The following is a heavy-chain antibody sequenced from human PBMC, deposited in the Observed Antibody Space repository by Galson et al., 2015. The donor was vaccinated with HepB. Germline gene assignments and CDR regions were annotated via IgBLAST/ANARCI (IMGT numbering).Heavy chain of an antibody. J-gene: IGHJ4*02. Sequence: SVKVSCKASGYTFTDYYIHWVRQAPGQGLEWMGRINPTKANTNYAQKFQGRLTLTRDTSISTVYLDLSRLTSDDTAVYYCTKAGEGYYFDYWDQGTLVTVSS. CDR1: GYTFTDYY. CDR2: INPTKANT. V-gene: IGHV1-2*06. D-gene: IGHD3-10*01. CDR3: TKAGEGYYFDY.